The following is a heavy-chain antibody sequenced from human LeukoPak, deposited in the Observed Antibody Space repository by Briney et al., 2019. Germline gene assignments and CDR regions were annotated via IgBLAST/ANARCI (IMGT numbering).Heavy chain of an antibody. Sequence: GGSLRLSCAASGFTFSSYGLHWVRQAPGKGLEWVAFIRYDGSDNYYADSVKGRFTISRDNSKNTLYLEMNSLRPEDTAVYYCATHCSGTACHRDYWGQGTLVTVSS. J-gene: IGHJ4*02. CDR2: IRYDGSDN. V-gene: IGHV3-30*02. CDR3: ATHCSGTACHRDY. CDR1: GFTFSSYG. D-gene: IGHD2-2*01.